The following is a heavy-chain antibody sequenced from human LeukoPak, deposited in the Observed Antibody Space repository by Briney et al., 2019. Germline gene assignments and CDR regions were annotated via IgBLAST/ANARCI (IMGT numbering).Heavy chain of an antibody. D-gene: IGHD4-17*01. CDR3: ARAGTTVTTNWFDP. V-gene: IGHV4-30-2*01. CDR2: IYHSGST. CDR1: GGSISSGGYS. Sequence: SQTLSLTCAVSGGSISSGGYSWSWIRQPPGKGLEWIGYIYHSGSTYYNPSLKSRVTISVDRSKNQFSLKLSSVTAADTAVYYCARAGTTVTTNWFDPWGQGTLVAVSS. J-gene: IGHJ5*02.